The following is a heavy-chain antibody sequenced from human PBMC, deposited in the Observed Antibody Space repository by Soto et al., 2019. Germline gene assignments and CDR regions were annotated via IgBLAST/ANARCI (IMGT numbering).Heavy chain of an antibody. J-gene: IGHJ4*02. Sequence: QVQLQESGPGLVKPSQTLSLTCTVSGGSISSDGYYWSWIRQHPGKGLEWIGYFHNSGNTYYNPSLKSRVSISVDTSKNQFSLKLSSVTAADMAVYYCARRNYYDSSGYDYWGQGILVTVSS. V-gene: IGHV4-31*03. D-gene: IGHD3-22*01. CDR3: ARRNYYDSSGYDY. CDR2: FHNSGNT. CDR1: GGSISSDGYY.